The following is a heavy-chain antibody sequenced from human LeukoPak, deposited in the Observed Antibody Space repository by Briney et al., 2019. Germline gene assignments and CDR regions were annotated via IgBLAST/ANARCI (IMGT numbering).Heavy chain of an antibody. Sequence: GASVKVSCKASGGTFSSYAISWVRHAPGQGLEWMGRVLPIFGIAKYAQKFQGRVTITADKSTSTAYMQLSSLRSEDTAVYYCARDRTFGGVIAAQHDYWGQGTLVTVSS. J-gene: IGHJ4*02. CDR2: VLPIFGIA. CDR1: GGTFSSYA. D-gene: IGHD3-16*02. CDR3: ARDRTFGGVIAAQHDY. V-gene: IGHV1-69*04.